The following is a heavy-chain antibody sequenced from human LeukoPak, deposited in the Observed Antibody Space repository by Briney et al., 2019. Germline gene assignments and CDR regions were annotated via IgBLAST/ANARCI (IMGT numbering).Heavy chain of an antibody. J-gene: IGHJ5*02. D-gene: IGHD1-26*01. V-gene: IGHV3-74*01. CDR1: GFTFSNYW. Sequence: GGSLRLSCAASGFTFSNYWMHWVRQVPGKGLVWVSRINGDGSSTNYADSVKGRFTISRDNAKNTLYLQMNSLRAEDTAVYYCARVVVGAANWFDPWGHGTLVTVSS. CDR2: INGDGSST. CDR3: ARVVVGAANWFDP.